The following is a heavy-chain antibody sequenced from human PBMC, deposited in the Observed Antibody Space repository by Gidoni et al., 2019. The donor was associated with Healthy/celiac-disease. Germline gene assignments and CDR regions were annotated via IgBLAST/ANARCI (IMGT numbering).Heavy chain of an antibody. CDR2: IWYDGSNK. CDR3: ARDDGSGWSFVGYFDY. J-gene: IGHJ4*02. CDR1: GFTFSSYG. Sequence: QVQLVESGGGVVKPGRALRLSCAASGFTFSSYGMHWVRRAPGKGLEWVAVIWYDGSNKYYADSVKGRFTISRDNSKNTLYLQMNSLRAEDTAVYYCARDDGSGWSFVGYFDYWGQGTLVTVSS. V-gene: IGHV3-33*01. D-gene: IGHD6-19*01.